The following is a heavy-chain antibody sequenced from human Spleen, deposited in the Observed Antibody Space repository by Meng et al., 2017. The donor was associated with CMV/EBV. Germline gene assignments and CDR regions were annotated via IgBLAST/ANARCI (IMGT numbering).Heavy chain of an antibody. CDR1: GFTFDDYG. CDR2: INWSGGST. J-gene: IGHJ5*02. CDR3: ARELTGTTGGCWFDP. V-gene: IGHV3-20*04. D-gene: IGHD1-7*01. Sequence: GESLRISCAASGFTFDDYGMSWVRQAPGKGLEWVSGINWSGGSTGYADSVKGRFTISRDNAKNSLYLQMNSLRAEDTALYYCARELTGTTGGCWFDPWGQGTLVTVSS.